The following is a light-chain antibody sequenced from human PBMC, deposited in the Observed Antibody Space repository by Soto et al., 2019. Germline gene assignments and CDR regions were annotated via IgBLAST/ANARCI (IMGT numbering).Light chain of an antibody. CDR1: QSISNS. Sequence: EIVLTQSPATLSLSPGERATLSCRASQSISNSLAWYQQKPGQAPRLLIYDASSRATGFPARFSGSGSGTDFTLTIGSLEPEDFAVYYCQQRSEWPRTFGQGTKVEIK. V-gene: IGKV3-11*01. J-gene: IGKJ1*01. CDR2: DAS. CDR3: QQRSEWPRT.